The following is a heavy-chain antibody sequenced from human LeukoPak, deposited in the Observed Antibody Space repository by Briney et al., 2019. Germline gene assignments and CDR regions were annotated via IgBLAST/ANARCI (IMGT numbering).Heavy chain of an antibody. V-gene: IGHV3-20*04. CDR3: ARDWGLLWFGELLTPMDV. D-gene: IGHD3-10*01. Sequence: GGSLRLSCAASGFTFDDYGMSWVRHAPGKGLEWVSGINWNGGSTGYADSVRGRFTVSRDNAKNSLYLQMNSLRAEDTALYYCARDWGLLWFGELLTPMDVWGKGTTVTVSS. CDR1: GFTFDDYG. J-gene: IGHJ6*04. CDR2: INWNGGST.